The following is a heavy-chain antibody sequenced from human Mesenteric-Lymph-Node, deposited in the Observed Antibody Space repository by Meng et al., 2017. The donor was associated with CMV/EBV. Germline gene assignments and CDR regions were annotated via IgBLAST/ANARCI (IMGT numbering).Heavy chain of an antibody. CDR2: IYWNDDN. V-gene: IGHV2-5*01. CDR1: GFSLSTSGVG. D-gene: IGHD5-12*01. Sequence: SGPTLVKPTQTLTLTCTFSGFSLSTSGVGVGWIRRPPGKALEWLALIYWNDDNRYSPSLKSRLTITKDTSKNQVVLTMTNMDPVDTATYYCARDIVGSNFDYWGQGTLVTVSS. CDR3: ARDIVGSNFDY. J-gene: IGHJ4*02.